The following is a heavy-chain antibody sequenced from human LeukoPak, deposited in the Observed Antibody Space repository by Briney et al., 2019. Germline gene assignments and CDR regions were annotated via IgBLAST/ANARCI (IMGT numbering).Heavy chain of an antibody. CDR2: IRKDGSLQ. D-gene: IGHD4-17*01. V-gene: IGHV3-7*03. J-gene: IGHJ4*02. Sequence: GGSLRLSCAASGFTFSSFWMSWVRQAPGKGLEWVANIRKDGSLQYYVDSVEGRFTISRDNAKNSLYLQMNSLRADDTAVYYCTRVSGGYGLSDYWGQGTLVTVSS. CDR1: GFTFSSFW. CDR3: TRVSGGYGLSDY.